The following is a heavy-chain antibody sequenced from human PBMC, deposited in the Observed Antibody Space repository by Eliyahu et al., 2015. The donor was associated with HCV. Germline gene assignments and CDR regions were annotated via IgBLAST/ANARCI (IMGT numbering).Heavy chain of an antibody. J-gene: IGHJ3*02. CDR3: AREKGTNWGSGDAFDI. Sequence: ELQLVQSGAEVKKPGESLRIPCKGSGYTFTNYYTPWVRQMPGKGLEWMGRIDPKDSYTDYNPSFQGRVSFSADKSVSTVYLQCDSLRASDSAMYYCAREKGTNWGSGDAFDIWGQGTMVTVSS. V-gene: IGHV5-10-1*03. CDR1: GYTFTNYY. CDR2: IDPKDSYT. D-gene: IGHD7-27*01.